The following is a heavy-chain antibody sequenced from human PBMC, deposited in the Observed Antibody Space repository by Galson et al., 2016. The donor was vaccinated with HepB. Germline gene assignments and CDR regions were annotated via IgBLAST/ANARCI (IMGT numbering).Heavy chain of an antibody. CDR3: ARQDLSLFYFEY. J-gene: IGHJ4*02. V-gene: IGHV1-8*02. CDR2: VNPDSGNR. Sequence: SVKVSCKAAGYTFINYDISWVRQAPGQRLKCLGWVNPDSGNRGYPQKFQGRVTMTTDRSIGTAYMELSSLRSEDAAVYYCARQDLSLFYFEYWGQGTLVTVSS. CDR1: GYTFINYD. D-gene: IGHD3-16*02.